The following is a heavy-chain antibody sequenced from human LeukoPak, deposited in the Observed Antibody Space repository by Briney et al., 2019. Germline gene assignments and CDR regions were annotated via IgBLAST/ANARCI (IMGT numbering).Heavy chain of an antibody. D-gene: IGHD5-18*01. Sequence: PGGSLRLSCAASGFTFNFFAMSWVRRAPGKGLEWVSGIGGSGGSTFYADSVKGRFTISRDNSKNTLFLQMNSLRGEDTAVYYCARDHSPTVTLGWFDPWGQGAQVTVSS. CDR3: ARDHSPTVTLGWFDP. J-gene: IGHJ5*02. CDR1: GFTFNFFA. CDR2: IGGSGGST. V-gene: IGHV3-23*01.